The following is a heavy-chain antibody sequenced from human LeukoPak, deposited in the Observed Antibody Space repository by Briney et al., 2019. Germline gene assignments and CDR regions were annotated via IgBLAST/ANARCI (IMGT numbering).Heavy chain of an antibody. CDR2: ISYDGSNK. Sequence: PGRSLRLSCAASGFTFNNYALHWVRQAPGKGLKWVAVISYDGSNKYYADSVKGRFTISRDNSKNTLYLQMNSLRAEDTAVYYCARSLPGDVLRYFAPWPFDPWGQGTLVAVSS. V-gene: IGHV3-30*14. CDR3: ARSLPGDVLRYFAPWPFDP. D-gene: IGHD3-9*01. CDR1: GFTFNNYA. J-gene: IGHJ5*02.